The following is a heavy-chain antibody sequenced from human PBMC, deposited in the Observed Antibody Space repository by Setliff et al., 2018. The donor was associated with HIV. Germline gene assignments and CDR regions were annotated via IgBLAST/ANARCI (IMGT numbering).Heavy chain of an antibody. CDR1: GYTFTSYY. D-gene: IGHD6-6*01. CDR2: INPSSGST. V-gene: IGHV1-46*01. J-gene: IGHJ1*01. CDR3: ARDPAPSSSASYFQH. Sequence: ASVKVFCKASGYTFTSYYMHWVRQAPGQGLEWMGIINPSSGSTTYAQKFQGRVTMTRDTSTSTVYMELSSLRSEDTAVYYCARDPAPSSSASYFQHWGQGTPVTVSS.